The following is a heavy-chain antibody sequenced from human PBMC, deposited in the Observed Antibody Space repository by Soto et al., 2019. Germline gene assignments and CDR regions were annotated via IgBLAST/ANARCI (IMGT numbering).Heavy chain of an antibody. Sequence: EVQLVESGGGLVQPGGSLRLSCSASGFTFSSYSMNWVRQAPGKELEWLSYISGSGNTMYYADSVKARFTIARDNAQKSLYLQLNNLRDDDTAMYYCARDPKSGNQKLYFDYWGQGTLVTVSS. D-gene: IGHD4-4*01. V-gene: IGHV3-48*02. CDR1: GFTFSSYS. CDR3: ARDPKSGNQKLYFDY. CDR2: ISGSGNTM. J-gene: IGHJ4*02.